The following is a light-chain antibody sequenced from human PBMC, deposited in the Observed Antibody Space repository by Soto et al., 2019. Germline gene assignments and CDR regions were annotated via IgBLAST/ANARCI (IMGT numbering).Light chain of an antibody. V-gene: IGLV2-8*01. J-gene: IGLJ3*02. CDR3: CSYAGSRV. Sequence: QSALTQPPSASGSPGQSVTISCTGTSSDVGGHNYVSWYQQYPGKAPKLLIFEVNKRPSGVPDRFSGSKSGNTASLTVSGLQAEDEADYYCCSYAGSRVFGGGTKVTVL. CDR1: SSDVGGHNY. CDR2: EVN.